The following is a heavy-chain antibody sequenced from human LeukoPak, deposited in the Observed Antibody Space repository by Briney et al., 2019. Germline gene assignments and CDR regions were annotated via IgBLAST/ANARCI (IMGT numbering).Heavy chain of an antibody. CDR3: TKELHVAVAVADYYYFYMDV. J-gene: IGHJ6*03. CDR2: INGGGNTT. Sequence: TGGSLRLSCAASGFAFSSFAMGWVRQSPGKGLEXLXTINGGGNTTFYADSVRGRFTISRDNSKNTLYLHMDGLRPDDTAIYYCTKELHVAVAVADYYYFYMDVWGRGTAVSVSS. CDR1: GFAFSSFA. D-gene: IGHD6-19*01. V-gene: IGHV3-23*01.